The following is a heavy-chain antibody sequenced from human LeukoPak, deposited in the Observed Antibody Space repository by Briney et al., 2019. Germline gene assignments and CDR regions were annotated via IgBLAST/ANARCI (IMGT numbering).Heavy chain of an antibody. D-gene: IGHD2-21*02. J-gene: IGHJ4*02. Sequence: SVKVSCKASGGTFSSYAISWVRQAPGQGLEWMGRIIPVFGTANYAQKFQGRVTITTDESTSTAYMELSSLRSEDTAVYYCARELRGGDFPDYWGQGTLVTVSS. CDR1: GGTFSSYA. CDR3: ARELRGGDFPDY. CDR2: IIPVFGTA. V-gene: IGHV1-69*05.